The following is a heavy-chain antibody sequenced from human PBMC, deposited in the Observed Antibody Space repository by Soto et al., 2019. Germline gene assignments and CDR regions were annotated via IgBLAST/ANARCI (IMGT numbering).Heavy chain of an antibody. J-gene: IGHJ4*02. CDR1: TFNCTHYT. CDR3: ARVNSATGSMHFDH. V-gene: IGHV3-21*01. D-gene: IGHD3-9*01. Sequence: PWWSLRLSCPGSTFNCTHYTLSWVRQAPGKGLEWVSSISATNTYIFYADSVKGRFTISRDNAKKSVSLHMSSLRAEDMALYYCARVNSATGSMHFDHWGQGTLVTVS. CDR2: ISATNTYI.